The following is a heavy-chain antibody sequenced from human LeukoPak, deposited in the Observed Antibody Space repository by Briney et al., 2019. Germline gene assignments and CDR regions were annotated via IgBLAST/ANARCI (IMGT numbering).Heavy chain of an antibody. CDR3: AKDLRVNCSGGSCYDWFDP. CDR2: ISYDGSNK. J-gene: IGHJ5*02. D-gene: IGHD2-15*01. CDR1: GFTFSSYG. V-gene: IGHV3-30*18. Sequence: GGSLRLSCAASGFTFSSYGMHWVRQAPGKGLECVAVISYDGSNKYYADSVKGRFTISRDNSKNTMYLQMHSLRAENTAVYYCAKDLRVNCSGGSCYDWFDPWGQGTLVTVSS.